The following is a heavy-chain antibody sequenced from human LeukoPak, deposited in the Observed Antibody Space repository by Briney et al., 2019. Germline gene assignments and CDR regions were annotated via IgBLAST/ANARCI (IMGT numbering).Heavy chain of an antibody. CDR1: GDSVSRSDSY. CDR2: IYYSGST. Sequence: SETLSLTCSVSGDSVSRSDSYWDWIRQPPGKGLEWIGSIYYSGSTYYNPSLKSRVTISVDTSKNQFSLKLSSVTAADTAVYYCCGFFDDYWGQGTLVTVPS. CDR3: CGFFDDY. J-gene: IGHJ4*02. V-gene: IGHV4-39*01. D-gene: IGHD3-9*01.